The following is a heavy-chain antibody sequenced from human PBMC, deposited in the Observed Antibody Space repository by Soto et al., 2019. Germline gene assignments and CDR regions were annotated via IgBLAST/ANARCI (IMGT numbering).Heavy chain of an antibody. V-gene: IGHV4-31*02. CDR1: GGSISSGGYY. J-gene: IGHJ5*02. D-gene: IGHD3-10*01. Sequence: TLYLTCIVSGGSISSGGYYWSWIRQHPGKGLEWIGYIYYSGSTSYNPSLKSRVTISVDTSKNQFSLKLNSVTAADTAVYYCARDSGIVAHSWLDPWGQGTLVTVSS. CDR2: IYYSGST. CDR3: ARDSGIVAHSWLDP.